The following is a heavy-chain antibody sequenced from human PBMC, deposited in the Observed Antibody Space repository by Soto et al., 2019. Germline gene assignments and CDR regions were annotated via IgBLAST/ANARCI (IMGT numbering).Heavy chain of an antibody. Sequence: SQTLSLPCAISGDSVSSNTASWNWIRQSPSRGLEWLGRTYFRSKWYNDYAASVKSRIIINPDTSNNQFSLQLNSVTPEDTAVYFCAKGDNLGPKTGYAFDPWGQGIMVTVSS. CDR1: GDSVSSNTAS. CDR2: TYFRSKWYN. J-gene: IGHJ5*02. CDR3: AKGDNLGPKTGYAFDP. V-gene: IGHV6-1*01. D-gene: IGHD5-12*01.